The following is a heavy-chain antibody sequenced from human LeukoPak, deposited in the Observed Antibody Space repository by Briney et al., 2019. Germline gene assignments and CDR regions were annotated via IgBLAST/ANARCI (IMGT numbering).Heavy chain of an antibody. Sequence: GGSLRLSCAASGFTFSGSAMHWIRQASGKGLEWVGRIRSKANSYATVYAASVKGRFTISRDDSKNTAYLQMNSLKTEDTAVYYCARGDFVVVVAAEYYFDYWGQGTLVAVSS. CDR2: IRSKANSYAT. J-gene: IGHJ4*02. D-gene: IGHD2-15*01. CDR1: GFTFSGSA. V-gene: IGHV3-73*01. CDR3: ARGDFVVVVAAEYYFDY.